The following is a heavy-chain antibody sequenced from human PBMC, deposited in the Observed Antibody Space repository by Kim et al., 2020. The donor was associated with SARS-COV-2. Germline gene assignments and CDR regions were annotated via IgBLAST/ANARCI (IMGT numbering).Heavy chain of an antibody. CDR3: ARGRGYSYGYVDCGTNY. D-gene: IGHD5-18*01. CDR1: GDTFSSYA. CDR2: IIPIFGTA. V-gene: IGHV1-69*13. J-gene: IGHJ4*02. Sequence: SVKVSCKASGDTFSSYAISWVRQAPGQGLEWMGVIIPIFGTANYAQKFQGRVTITADESTSTAYMELSSLRSEDTAVYYCARGRGYSYGYVDCGTNYWGQGTLVTVSS.